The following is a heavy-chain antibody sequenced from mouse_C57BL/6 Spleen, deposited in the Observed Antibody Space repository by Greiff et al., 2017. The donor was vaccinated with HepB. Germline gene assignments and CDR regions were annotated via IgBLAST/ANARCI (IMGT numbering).Heavy chain of an antibody. V-gene: IGHV1-15*01. CDR3: TRGVGAQATDY. Sequence: VQLQQSGAELVRPGASVTLSCKASGYTFTDYEMHWVKQTPVHGLEWIGAIDPETGGTAYNQKFKGKAILTADKSSSPAYMELRSLTSEASAVYYCTRGVGAQATDYWGQGTTLTVSS. J-gene: IGHJ2*01. CDR2: IDPETGGT. D-gene: IGHD3-2*02. CDR1: GYTFTDYE.